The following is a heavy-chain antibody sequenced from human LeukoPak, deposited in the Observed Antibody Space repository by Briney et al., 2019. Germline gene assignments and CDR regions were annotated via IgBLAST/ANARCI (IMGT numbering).Heavy chain of an antibody. CDR3: AKDDAWLQYGN. CDR1: GFTFSSHG. CDR2: ISPNGVIT. J-gene: IGHJ4*02. V-gene: IGHV3-23*01. Sequence: SGGTLRLSCAASGFTFSSHGMSWVRQAPGKGLEWVSGISPNGVITYYADSVKGRFTISRDNSKGTVYLQMNSLRPEDTAVYYCAKDDAWLQYGNWGRGTLVTVSS. D-gene: IGHD5-24*01.